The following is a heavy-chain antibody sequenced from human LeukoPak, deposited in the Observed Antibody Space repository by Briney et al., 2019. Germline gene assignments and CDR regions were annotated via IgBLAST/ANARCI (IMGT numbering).Heavy chain of an antibody. D-gene: IGHD1-26*01. Sequence: PGGSLRLSCAASGFTFSTYNMNWVRQAPGKGLEWVSSITSSSSYIYYADSVKGRFTISRDNAKSSLYLQMNSLRDEDTAVYYCARDPYSESYGDYYYYYMDVWGKGTTVTISS. CDR1: GFTFSTYN. V-gene: IGHV3-21*01. CDR2: ITSSSSYI. CDR3: ARDPYSESYGDYYYYYMDV. J-gene: IGHJ6*03.